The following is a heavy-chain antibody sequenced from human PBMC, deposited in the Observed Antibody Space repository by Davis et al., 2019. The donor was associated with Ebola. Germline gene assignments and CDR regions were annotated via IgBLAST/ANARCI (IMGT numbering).Heavy chain of an antibody. CDR2: IYTSGST. CDR3: ARGSDSSSLDY. V-gene: IGHV4-61*02. Sequence: PSETLSLTCTVSGGSISSGSYYWSWIRQPAGKGLEWIGRIYTSGSTNYNPSLKSRVTMSVDTSKNQFSLKLSSVTAVDTAVYYCARGSDSSSLDYWGQGTLVTVSS. D-gene: IGHD6-6*01. J-gene: IGHJ4*02. CDR1: GGSISSGSYY.